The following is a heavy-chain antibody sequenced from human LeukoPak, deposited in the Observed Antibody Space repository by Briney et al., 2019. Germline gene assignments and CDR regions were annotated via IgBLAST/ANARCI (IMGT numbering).Heavy chain of an antibody. V-gene: IGHV1-46*01. CDR3: AREPLRFLEWLSQGYMDV. Sequence: GASVKVSCKASGYTFTSYYMHWVRQAPGQGLEWMGIINPSGGSTSYAQKFQGRVTMTRDMSTSTVYMELSSLRSEDTAVYYCAREPLRFLEWLSQGYMDVWGKGTTVTVSS. J-gene: IGHJ6*03. CDR2: INPSGGST. D-gene: IGHD3-3*01. CDR1: GYTFTSYY.